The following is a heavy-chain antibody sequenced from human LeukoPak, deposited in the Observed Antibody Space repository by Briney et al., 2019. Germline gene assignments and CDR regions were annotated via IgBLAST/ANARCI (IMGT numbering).Heavy chain of an antibody. CDR2: IYYSGST. D-gene: IGHD3-22*01. Sequence: SETPSLTCTVSGGSISSGGYYWSWIRQHPGKGLEWIGYIYYSGSTYYNPSLKSRVTISVDTSKNQFSLKLSSVTAADTAVYYCARGDYYDSSGYGHLPYFDYWGQGTLVTVSS. CDR3: ARGDYYDSSGYGHLPYFDY. V-gene: IGHV4-31*03. CDR1: GGSISSGGYY. J-gene: IGHJ4*02.